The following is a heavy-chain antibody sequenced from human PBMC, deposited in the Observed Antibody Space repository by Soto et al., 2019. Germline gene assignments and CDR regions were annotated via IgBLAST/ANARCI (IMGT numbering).Heavy chain of an antibody. Sequence: QVQLVQSGAEVKKPGASVKVSCKASGYTFSGYYIHWVRQAPGQGLEWMGWINPNSGGTKYAQQFQGRVTLNRATSISTAYMELGRLRSDDTASCFLAPVGITGTAGLHFCGQGTLVTVSS. J-gene: IGHJ4*02. V-gene: IGHV1-2*02. D-gene: IGHD1-7*01. CDR3: APVGITGTAGLHF. CDR2: INPNSGGT. CDR1: GYTFSGYY.